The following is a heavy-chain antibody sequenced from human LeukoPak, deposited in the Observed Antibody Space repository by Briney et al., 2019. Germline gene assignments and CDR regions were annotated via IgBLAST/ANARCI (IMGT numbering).Heavy chain of an antibody. CDR1: GGSISGYY. D-gene: IGHD6-13*01. V-gene: IGHV4-4*07. CDR2: AYSKGDT. CDR3: ARAAGAAGGQYFDY. Sequence: SETLPLTCTVSGGSISGYYWSWIRQPAGQGLECIGRAYSKGDTRYNPSLKSRVTMSVDTSKNQLSLNLGPVTAADTAVYYCARAAGAAGGQYFDYWGQGTLVTVSS. J-gene: IGHJ4*02.